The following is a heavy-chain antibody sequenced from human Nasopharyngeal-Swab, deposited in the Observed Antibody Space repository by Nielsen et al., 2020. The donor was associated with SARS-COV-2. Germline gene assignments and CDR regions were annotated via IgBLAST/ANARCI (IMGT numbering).Heavy chain of an antibody. Sequence: GASLKISCAASGFTVSSNYMSWVRQAPGKGLEWVSVIYSGGSTYYADSVKGRFTISRDNSKNTLYLQMNSLRAEDTAVYYCARDNDYGDNSGYWGQGTLVTVSS. CDR2: IYSGGST. CDR1: GFTVSSNY. D-gene: IGHD4-17*01. CDR3: ARDNDYGDNSGY. J-gene: IGHJ4*02. V-gene: IGHV3-53*01.